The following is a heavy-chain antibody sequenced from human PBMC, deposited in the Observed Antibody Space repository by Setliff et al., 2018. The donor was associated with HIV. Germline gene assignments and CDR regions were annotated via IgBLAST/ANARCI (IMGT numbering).Heavy chain of an antibody. CDR1: GYTFSNYG. Sequence: ASVKVSCKASGYTFSNYGISWVRQAPGQGLEWMGWISPYNGNTNYVQKLQGRVTITTDTSTSTAYMELGSLRSDDTALYYCARKPTGSPSDYWGQGTLVTVSS. D-gene: IGHD2-2*01. CDR2: ISPYNGNT. CDR3: ARKPTGSPSDY. J-gene: IGHJ4*02. V-gene: IGHV1-18*01.